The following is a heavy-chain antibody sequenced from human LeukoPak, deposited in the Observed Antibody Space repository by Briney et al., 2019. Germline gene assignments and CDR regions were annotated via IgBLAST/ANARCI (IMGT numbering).Heavy chain of an antibody. CDR1: GFAFSNYA. CDR2: ISGSGSGT. CDR3: AKAPRAVGTPIFEY. Sequence: PGGSLRLSCAASGFAFSNYAMSWVRQAPGKGLGWVSGISGSGSGTYYSDSVRGRFTISRDNSKNTLYLQMNTLRAEDTAVYYCAKAPRAVGTPIFEYWGQGTLVTVSS. D-gene: IGHD6-13*01. V-gene: IGHV3-23*01. J-gene: IGHJ4*02.